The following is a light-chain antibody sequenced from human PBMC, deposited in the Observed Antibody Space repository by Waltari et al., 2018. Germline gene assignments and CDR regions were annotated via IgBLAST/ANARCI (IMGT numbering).Light chain of an antibody. V-gene: IGKV3-15*01. Sequence: EIAMTHSPATLSVSPGERATLSGRASQSASTNLAWYQQKPGQAPRLLIYAASTRATAIPARFSGSGSVTEFTLTISSLETEDFAVYFCQQYNDWPLTFGGGTTVEIK. J-gene: IGKJ4*01. CDR1: QSASTN. CDR3: QQYNDWPLT. CDR2: AAS.